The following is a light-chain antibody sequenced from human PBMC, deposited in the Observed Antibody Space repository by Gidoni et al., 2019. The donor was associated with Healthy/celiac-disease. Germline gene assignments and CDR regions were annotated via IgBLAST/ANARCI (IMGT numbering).Light chain of an antibody. Sequence: DIQLTQSPSFLAASVGDRVTITCRASQGISSYLAWYQQKPGKAPKLLLYAASTLQSGVPPRFSGSGSGTEFTLTISSLQPEDFATYYCQQLNSYPRFTFGPGTKVDIK. CDR3: QQLNSYPRFT. V-gene: IGKV1-9*01. CDR2: AAS. J-gene: IGKJ3*01. CDR1: QGISSY.